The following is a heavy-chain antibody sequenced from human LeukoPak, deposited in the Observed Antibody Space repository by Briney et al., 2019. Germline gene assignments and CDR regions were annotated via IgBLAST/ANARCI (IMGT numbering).Heavy chain of an antibody. J-gene: IGHJ4*02. CDR1: GFTFSNYD. Sequence: GGSLRLSCAASGFTFSNYDMSWVRQAPGKGLEWVSVIYSVGSTYYADSVKGRFTISRDNSKNTLYLQMNSLRVEDTAVYYCARDYYDSSGYIDYWGQGTLVTVSS. V-gene: IGHV3-53*01. CDR2: IYSVGST. CDR3: ARDYYDSSGYIDY. D-gene: IGHD3-22*01.